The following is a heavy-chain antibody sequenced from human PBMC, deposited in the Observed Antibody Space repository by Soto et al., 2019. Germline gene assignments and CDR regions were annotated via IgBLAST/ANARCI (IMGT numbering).Heavy chain of an antibody. CDR1: GFTFSSYA. D-gene: IGHD3-16*01. CDR3: VYEVFDP. J-gene: IGHJ5*02. Sequence: GGSLRLSCAASGFTFSSYAMHWVRQAPGKGLEWVAVISYDGSNKYYADSVKGRFTISRDNSKNTLYLQMNSLRAEDTAVYYCVYEVFDPWGQGTLVTVS. V-gene: IGHV3-30-3*01. CDR2: ISYDGSNK.